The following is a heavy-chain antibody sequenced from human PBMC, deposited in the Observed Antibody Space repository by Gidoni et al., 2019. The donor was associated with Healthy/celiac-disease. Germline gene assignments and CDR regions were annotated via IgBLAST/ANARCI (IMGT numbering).Heavy chain of an antibody. CDR2: ISYDGSNK. CDR3: AKDPHYGDYEGYFDY. V-gene: IGHV3-30*18. J-gene: IGHJ4*02. CDR1: GFTFSSYG. Sequence: QVQLVESGGGVVQPGRSLRLSCAASGFTFSSYGMHWVRQAPGKGLEWVAVISYDGSNKYYADSVKGRFTISRDNSKNTLYLQMNSLRAEDTAVYYCAKDPHYGDYEGYFDYWGQGTLVTVSS. D-gene: IGHD4-17*01.